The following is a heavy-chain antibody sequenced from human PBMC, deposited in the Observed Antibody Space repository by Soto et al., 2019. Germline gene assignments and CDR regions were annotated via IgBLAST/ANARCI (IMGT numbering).Heavy chain of an antibody. D-gene: IGHD6-19*01. CDR2: ISAYNGNT. V-gene: IGHV1-18*01. Sequence: ASVKISCKASGYTFTSYGISWVRQAPGQGLEWMGWISAYNGNTNYAQKLQGRVTMTTDTSTSTAYMELRSLRSDDTAVYYCARDGRSSSRWYLDYWGQGTMVTVSS. J-gene: IGHJ4*02. CDR1: GYTFTSYG. CDR3: ARDGRSSSRWYLDY.